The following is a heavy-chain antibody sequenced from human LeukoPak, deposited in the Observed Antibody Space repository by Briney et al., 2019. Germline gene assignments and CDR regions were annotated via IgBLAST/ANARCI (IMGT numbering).Heavy chain of an antibody. CDR2: ISSSSSTI. Sequence: GGSLRLSCAASGFTFSSYSMNWVRQAPGKGLEWVSYISSSSSTIYYADSVKGRFTISRDNAKNSLYLQMNSLRAEDTAVYYCAREGYDFWGVYMDVWGKGTTVTVSS. J-gene: IGHJ6*03. D-gene: IGHD3-3*01. CDR1: GFTFSSYS. CDR3: AREGYDFWGVYMDV. V-gene: IGHV3-48*01.